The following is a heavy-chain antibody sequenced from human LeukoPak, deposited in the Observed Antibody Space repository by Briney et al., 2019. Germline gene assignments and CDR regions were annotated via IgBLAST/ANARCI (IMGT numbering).Heavy chain of an antibody. Sequence: SETLSLTCTVSGGSISSSSYYWGWIRQPPEKALEWIGSIYYSGSTYYNPSLKSRVTISVDTSKNQFSLKLSSVTAADTAVYYCERRGYDFWSGYSPFNYWGQGTLVTVSS. D-gene: IGHD3-3*01. J-gene: IGHJ4*02. CDR3: ERRGYDFWSGYSPFNY. CDR1: GGSISSSSYY. V-gene: IGHV4-39*01. CDR2: IYYSGST.